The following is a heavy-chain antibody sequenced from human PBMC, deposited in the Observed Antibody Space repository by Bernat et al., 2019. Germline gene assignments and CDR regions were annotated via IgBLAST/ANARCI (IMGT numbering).Heavy chain of an antibody. V-gene: IGHV1-2*04. CDR3: AREGDILGEGHYGMDV. CDR1: GYTFTGYY. J-gene: IGHJ6*02. CDR2: INPNSGGT. Sequence: QVQLVQSGAEVKKPGASVKVSCKASGYTFTGYYMHWVRQAPGQGLEWMGWINPNSGGTNYAQKFQGWVTMTRDTSISTAYMELSRLRSDDTAVYYCAREGDILGEGHYGMDVWGQGTTVTVSS. D-gene: IGHD2-15*01.